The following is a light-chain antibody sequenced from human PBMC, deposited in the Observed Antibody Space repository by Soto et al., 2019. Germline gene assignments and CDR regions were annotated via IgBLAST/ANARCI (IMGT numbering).Light chain of an antibody. CDR3: LQDHNSPLT. CDR1: QTISSW. V-gene: IGKV1-6*01. J-gene: IGKJ1*01. Sequence: IQMTQSPSTLSGSVGDRVTITCRASQTISSWLAWYQQKPGKAPKLLIYAASNLQSGVPSRFSGSGSGTDFILTISSLQPEDFAVYYCLQDHNSPLTFGQGTRVEIK. CDR2: AAS.